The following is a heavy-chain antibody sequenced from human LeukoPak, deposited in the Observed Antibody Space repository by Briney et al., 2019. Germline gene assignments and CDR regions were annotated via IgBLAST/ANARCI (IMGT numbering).Heavy chain of an antibody. J-gene: IGHJ4*02. V-gene: IGHV3-30-3*01. CDR1: GFTVNNYA. CDR2: VTYDGNNK. CDR3: VRRYCSSSSCTLDS. D-gene: IGHD2-15*01. Sequence: GGSLRLSCAASGFTVNNYAMHWVRQAPGKGLEWVAVVTYDGNNKYYADSVKGRFTVSRDNSRNTVNLQMNSLRGEDTAAYYCVRRYCSSSSCTLDSWGQGTLVTVSS.